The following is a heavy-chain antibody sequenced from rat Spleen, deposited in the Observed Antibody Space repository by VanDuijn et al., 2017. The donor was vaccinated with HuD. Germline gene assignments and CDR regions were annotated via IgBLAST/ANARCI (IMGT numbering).Heavy chain of an antibody. J-gene: IGHJ4*01. V-gene: IGHV5-29*01. CDR3: ASLMYTPDYLGVMDV. Sequence: EVQLVESDGGLVQPGRSLKLSCAPSGFTFSDYYMAWVRQAPRKGLEWVARISYDGSTISYRDSVKGRFTISRDNARNTLYLQMDSLRSEDTATYYCASLMYTPDYLGVMDVWGQGASVTVSS. D-gene: IGHD1-6*01. CDR2: ISYDGSTI. CDR1: GFTFSDYY.